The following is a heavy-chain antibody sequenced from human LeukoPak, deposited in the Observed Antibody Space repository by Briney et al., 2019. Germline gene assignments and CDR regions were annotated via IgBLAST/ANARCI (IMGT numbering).Heavy chain of an antibody. CDR2: INPNSGGT. Sequence: ASVKVSCKTSGYTFTSYYMHWVRQAPGQGLEWMGWINPNSGGTNYAQKFQGWVTMTRDTSISTAYMELSRLRSDDTAVYYCARDQVVVVPAAMETYYYYGMDVWGQGTTVTVSS. CDR1: GYTFTSYY. CDR3: ARDQVVVVPAAMETYYYYGMDV. D-gene: IGHD2-2*01. V-gene: IGHV1-2*04. J-gene: IGHJ6*02.